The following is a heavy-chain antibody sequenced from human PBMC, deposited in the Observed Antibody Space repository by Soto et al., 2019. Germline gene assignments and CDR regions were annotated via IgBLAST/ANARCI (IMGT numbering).Heavy chain of an antibody. D-gene: IGHD2-8*01. CDR3: ARDAVRYCTDGGCYQVYYYFAMDV. V-gene: IGHV1-18*01. CDR1: GYTFSTYG. J-gene: IGHJ6*02. CDR2: ISASNGNT. Sequence: QVQLVQSGAELKKSGASVTVSCKPSGYTFSTYGISWVRQAPGQGLEWMGWISASNGNTNYAQKFQGRVTMTTDTSTRTAYMDLRSLRSDDTAVYYCARDAVRYCTDGGCYQVYYYFAMDVWGQGTTVTVS.